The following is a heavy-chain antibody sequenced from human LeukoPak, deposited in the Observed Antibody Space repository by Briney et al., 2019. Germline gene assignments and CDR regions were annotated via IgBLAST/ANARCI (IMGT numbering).Heavy chain of an antibody. CDR2: IYYSGST. J-gene: IGHJ4*02. CDR1: GGSISSYY. D-gene: IGHD3-9*01. CDR3: ARRVDILTGYYDY. Sequence: SETLSLTCTVSGGSISSYYWSWSRQPPGKGLEWIGYIYYSGSTNYNPSLKSRVTISVDTSKNQFSLKLSSVTAADTAVYYCARRVDILTGYYDYWGQGTLVTVSS. V-gene: IGHV4-59*08.